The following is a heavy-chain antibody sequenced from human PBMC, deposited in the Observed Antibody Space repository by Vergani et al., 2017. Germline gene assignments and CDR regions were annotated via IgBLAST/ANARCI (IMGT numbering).Heavy chain of an antibody. CDR3: ANAIGRPSSSSVRTQYYYYGMDV. Sequence: EVQLVESGGVVVQPGGSLRLSCAASGFTFDDYTMHWVRQAPGKGLEWVSLISWDGGSTYYADSVKGRFTISRDNSKNTLYLQMNSLRAEDTAVYYCANAIGRPSSSSVRTQYYYYGMDVWGQGTTVTVSS. CDR1: GFTFDDYT. D-gene: IGHD6-6*01. V-gene: IGHV3-43*01. J-gene: IGHJ6*02. CDR2: ISWDGGST.